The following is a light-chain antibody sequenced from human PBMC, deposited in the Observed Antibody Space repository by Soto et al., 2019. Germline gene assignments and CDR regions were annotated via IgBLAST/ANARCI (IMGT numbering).Light chain of an antibody. CDR3: HQLNSYPST. J-gene: IGKJ5*01. V-gene: IGKV1-9*01. Sequence: PSSMPASVRYIFTITCGASQGISSYLAWYQQKPGKVPKLLIYDASTLQSGVPSRFSGSGSGTEFTLTISSLQPEDFATYYCHQLNSYPSTFGQGTRLEIK. CDR2: DAS. CDR1: QGISSY.